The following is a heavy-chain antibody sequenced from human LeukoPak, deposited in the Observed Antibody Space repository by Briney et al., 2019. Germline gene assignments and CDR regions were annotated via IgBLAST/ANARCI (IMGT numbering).Heavy chain of an antibody. D-gene: IGHD6-19*01. CDR2: IYYSGST. V-gene: IGHV4-39*07. Sequence: PSETLSLTCTVSGGSISSSSYYWGWIRQPPGKGLEWIGSIYYSGSTYYNPSLKSRVTISVDTSKNQFSLKLSSVTAADTATYYCARETSLAGFASGLGFNYWGRGILVTVSS. CDR1: GGSISSSSYY. CDR3: ARETSLAGFASGLGFNY. J-gene: IGHJ4*02.